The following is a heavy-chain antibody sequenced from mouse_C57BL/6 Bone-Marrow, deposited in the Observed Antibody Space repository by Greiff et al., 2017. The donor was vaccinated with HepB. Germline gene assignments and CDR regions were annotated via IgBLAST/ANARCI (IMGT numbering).Heavy chain of an antibody. V-gene: IGHV1-78*01. CDR3: ARGREYYSLFAY. CDR2: NYPRDGST. CDR1: GYTFTDHT. D-gene: IGHD1-1*01. Sequence: QVQLKESDAELVKPGASVKISCKVSGYTFTDHTIHWMKQRPEQGLEWIGYNYPRDGSTKYNEKFKGKATLTADKSSSTAYMQLNSLTSEDSAVYFWARGREYYSLFAYWGQGTLVTVSA. J-gene: IGHJ3*01.